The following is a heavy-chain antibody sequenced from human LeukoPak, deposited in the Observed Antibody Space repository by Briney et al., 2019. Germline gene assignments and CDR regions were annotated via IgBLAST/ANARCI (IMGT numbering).Heavy chain of an antibody. CDR2: IYYSGST. D-gene: IGHD1-1*01. J-gene: IGHJ3*02. Sequence: SETLSLTCTLSGGSISSGGYYWSWIRQHPGKGLEWIGYIYYSGSTYYNPSLKSRVTISVDTSKNQFSLKLSSVTAADTAVYYCARVQVGTDAFDIWGQGTMVTVSS. CDR3: ARVQVGTDAFDI. CDR1: GGSISSGGYY. V-gene: IGHV4-31*03.